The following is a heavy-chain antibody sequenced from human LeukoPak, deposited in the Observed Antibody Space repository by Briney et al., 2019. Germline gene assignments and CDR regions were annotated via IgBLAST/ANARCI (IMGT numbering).Heavy chain of an antibody. J-gene: IGHJ4*02. D-gene: IGHD1-26*01. Sequence: SETLSLTCTVSGGSFTSYYWSWIRQPAGKGLEWIGRIYTSGNTDYNPSRTNYNPSLKSRVTMSVDTSKNQFSLKLTSVTAADTAVYYCTRMYSGSYGGIDFWGQGTLVTVSS. V-gene: IGHV4-4*07. CDR3: TRMYSGSYGGIDF. CDR2: IYTSGNTDYNPSRT. CDR1: GGSFTSYY.